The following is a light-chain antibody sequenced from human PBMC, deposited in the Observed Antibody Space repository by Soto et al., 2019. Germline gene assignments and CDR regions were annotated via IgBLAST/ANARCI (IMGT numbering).Light chain of an antibody. CDR2: GAS. V-gene: IGKV3-15*01. Sequence: EIVMTQSPATLSVSPGERATLSCRASQSVNSDLAWYRQKPGQAPRLLIYGASTRATGIPATFSGSGSGTEFSLTISSLQSEDFAVYYCQQYNNWPLTFGGGTKVEIK. CDR3: QQYNNWPLT. J-gene: IGKJ4*01. CDR1: QSVNSD.